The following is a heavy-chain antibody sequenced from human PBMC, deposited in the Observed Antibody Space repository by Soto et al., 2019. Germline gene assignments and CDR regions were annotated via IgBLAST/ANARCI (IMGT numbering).Heavy chain of an antibody. J-gene: IGHJ6*02. Sequence: HPGWSLRLSCAASGFTFSSDSMNWVRQAPGKGLEWVSYISSRSSIIYYAYSVKGRFTISRENAKKSLYLQMNSLRDEDTAVYCCARDRRGRAYYYGMDVCAQGTTVTVCS. CDR3: ARDRRGRAYYYGMDV. V-gene: IGHV3-48*02. D-gene: IGHD3-16*01. CDR2: ISSRSSII. CDR1: GFTFSSDS.